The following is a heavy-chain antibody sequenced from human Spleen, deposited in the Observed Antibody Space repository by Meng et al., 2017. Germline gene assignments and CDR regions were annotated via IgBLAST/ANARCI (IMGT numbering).Heavy chain of an antibody. CDR1: GFTFSSYT. Sequence: GESLKISCEASGFTFSSYTMHWVRQAPGKGLEWVAVISYDGSNYYYADSVQGRFTISRDNSKTTLFLQMNNLRAEDTAVYYCARDNTGGFSSSWFLVYYGLDVWGQGTTVTVSS. J-gene: IGHJ6*01. CDR2: ISYDGSNY. D-gene: IGHD6-13*01. CDR3: ARDNTGGFSSSWFLVYYGLDV. V-gene: IGHV3-30-3*01.